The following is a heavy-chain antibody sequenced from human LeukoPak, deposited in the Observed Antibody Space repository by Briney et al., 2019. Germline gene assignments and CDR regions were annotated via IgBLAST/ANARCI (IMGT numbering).Heavy chain of an antibody. CDR3: ARDSGGRYGGDY. CDR2: INPSGGST. J-gene: IGHJ4*02. Sequence: ASVKVSCKASGYTFITYYVHWVRQAPGQGLEWMGIINPSGGSTTYAQKFQGRVTMTRDTSTSTVYMELSSLRPEDTAVYYCARDSGGRYGGDYWGQGTLVTVSS. CDR1: GYTFITYY. V-gene: IGHV1-46*01. D-gene: IGHD2-15*01.